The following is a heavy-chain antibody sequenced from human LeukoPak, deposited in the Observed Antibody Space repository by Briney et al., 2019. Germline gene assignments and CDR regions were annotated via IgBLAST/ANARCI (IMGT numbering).Heavy chain of an antibody. CDR2: INPNSGGT. CDR1: GYTLTELS. D-gene: IGHD3-3*01. V-gene: IGHV1-2*02. J-gene: IGHJ5*02. Sequence: ASVKVSCKVSGYTLTELSMHWVRQAPGQGLEWMGWINPNSGGTNYAQKFQGRVTMTRDTSISTAYMELSRLRSDDTAVYYCARDGLPGVVIDVANWFDPWGQGTLVTVSS. CDR3: ARDGLPGVVIDVANWFDP.